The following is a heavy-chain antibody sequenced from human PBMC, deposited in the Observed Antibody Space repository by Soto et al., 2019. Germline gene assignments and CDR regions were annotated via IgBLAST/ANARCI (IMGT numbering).Heavy chain of an antibody. CDR2: ISSSSSYI. V-gene: IGHV3-21*01. D-gene: IGHD4-17*01. Sequence: EVQLVESGGGLVKPGGSLRLSCAASGFTFSSYSMNWVRQAPGKGLEWVSSISSSSSYIYYADSVKGRFTISRDNAKNSLYLQMNSLRAEDTAVYSCARDLLATVTTIDFWGQGTLVTVSS. J-gene: IGHJ4*02. CDR1: GFTFSSYS. CDR3: ARDLLATVTTIDF.